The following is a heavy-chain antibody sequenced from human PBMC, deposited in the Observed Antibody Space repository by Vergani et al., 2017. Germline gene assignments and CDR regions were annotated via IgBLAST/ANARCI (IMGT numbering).Heavy chain of an antibody. D-gene: IGHD6-13*01. CDR3: AGDTHSWQRADR. Sequence: QVQLQESGPGLVKSSETLSLTCSVSFDSIRNLYCNWIRQPPGKGLEWIGSIHYSENTNYNPSLKTRVTISVDTSKNQFSLRLTSETAADSAIYYCAGDTHSWQRADRWGQGLLVSVSS. CDR1: FDSIRNLY. CDR2: IHYSENT. J-gene: IGHJ5*02. V-gene: IGHV4-59*11.